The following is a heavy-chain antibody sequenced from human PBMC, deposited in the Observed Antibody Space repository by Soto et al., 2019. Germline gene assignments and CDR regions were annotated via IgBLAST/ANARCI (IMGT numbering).Heavy chain of an antibody. D-gene: IGHD4-17*01. J-gene: IGHJ4*02. CDR2: IYYSGST. CDR1: GGSISSGDYY. Sequence: HVQLQESGPGLVKPSQTLSLTCTVSGGSISSGDYYWSWIRQPPGKGLEWIGYIYYSGSTYYNPSLKSRVTISVDTSKNQFSLKLSSVTAADTAVYYCARVGRLDYGDGPFDYWGQGTLVTVSS. V-gene: IGHV4-30-4*01. CDR3: ARVGRLDYGDGPFDY.